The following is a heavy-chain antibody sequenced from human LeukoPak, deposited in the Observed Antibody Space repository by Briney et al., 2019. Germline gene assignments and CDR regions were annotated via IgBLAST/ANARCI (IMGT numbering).Heavy chain of an antibody. Sequence: SETLSLTCAVYGGSFSGYYWSWIRQPPGKGLEWIGEINHSGSTNYNPSLKSRVTISVDTSKNQFSLKLSSVTAADTAVYYCARARYSSGWYRSKDAIDIWGQGTMVTVSS. CDR3: ARARYSSGWYRSKDAIDI. CDR1: GGSFSGYY. D-gene: IGHD6-19*01. CDR2: INHSGST. J-gene: IGHJ3*02. V-gene: IGHV4-34*01.